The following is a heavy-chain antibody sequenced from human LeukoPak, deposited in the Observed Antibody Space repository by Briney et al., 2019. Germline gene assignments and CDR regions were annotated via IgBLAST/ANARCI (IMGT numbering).Heavy chain of an antibody. CDR2: ISGSGGST. CDR3: AKVRGYSGYGYFDY. Sequence: PRGSLRLSCAASGFTFSGYAMTWVRQAPGKGLEWVSIISGSGGSTYYADPVKGRFTISRDNSKNTLYLQMNSLRAEDTAVYYCAKVRGYSGYGYFDYWGQGTQVTVSS. CDR1: GFTFSGYA. D-gene: IGHD5-12*01. V-gene: IGHV3-23*01. J-gene: IGHJ4*02.